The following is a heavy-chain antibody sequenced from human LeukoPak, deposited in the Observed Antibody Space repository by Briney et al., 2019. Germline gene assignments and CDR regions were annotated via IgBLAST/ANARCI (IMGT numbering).Heavy chain of an antibody. Sequence: GGSLRLSCAASGFTFSSYSMNWVRQAPGKGLDWVSSISSSSSYIYYADSVKGRFTISRDNAKNSLYLQMNSLRAEDTAVYYCARAGGTYYDFWSGGYFDYWGQGTLVTVSS. D-gene: IGHD3-3*01. CDR2: ISSSSSYI. V-gene: IGHV3-21*01. CDR3: ARAGGTYYDFWSGGYFDY. J-gene: IGHJ4*02. CDR1: GFTFSSYS.